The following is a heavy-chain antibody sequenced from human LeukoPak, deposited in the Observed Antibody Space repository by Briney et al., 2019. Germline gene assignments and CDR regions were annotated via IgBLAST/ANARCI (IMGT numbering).Heavy chain of an antibody. CDR2: IYTSGST. V-gene: IGHV4-4*07. CDR1: GGSISSYY. D-gene: IGHD6-13*01. Sequence: SETLSLTCTVSGGSISSYYWSWIRQPAGKGLEWIGRIYTSGSTNYNPSLKSRVTMSVDTSKNQFSLKLSSVTAADTAVYYCARPPLIAAAGSRYYYYGMDVWGQGTTVTVSS. J-gene: IGHJ6*02. CDR3: ARPPLIAAAGSRYYYYGMDV.